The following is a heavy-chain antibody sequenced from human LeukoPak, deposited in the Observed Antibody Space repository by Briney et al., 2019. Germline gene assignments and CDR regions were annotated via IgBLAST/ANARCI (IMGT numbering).Heavy chain of an antibody. Sequence: SETLSLTCTVSGGSISIRSYSWSWIRQPAGKGLEWIGRIYISGSTNYNPSLKSRLTISVDTSKKQFSLKLSSVTAADTAVYYCAREKIGYYDGSGRGWFDPWGQGTLVTVSS. J-gene: IGHJ5*02. CDR1: GGSISIRSYS. CDR2: IYISGST. D-gene: IGHD3-22*01. V-gene: IGHV4-61*02. CDR3: AREKIGYYDGSGRGWFDP.